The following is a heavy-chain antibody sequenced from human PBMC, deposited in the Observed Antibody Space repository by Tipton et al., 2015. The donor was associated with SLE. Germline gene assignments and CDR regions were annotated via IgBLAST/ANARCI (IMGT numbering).Heavy chain of an antibody. CDR3: ARGYYSGDDSA. CDR1: GFTFSAYS. J-gene: IGHJ4*02. V-gene: IGHV3-48*01. Sequence: SLRLSCAASGFTFSAYSMNWVRQAPGKGLEWISYISSSSDTIYYADSVNGRFTISRDNARNSLYLQMNSLRAEDTAVYYCARGYYSGDDSAWGQGTLVTVSS. CDR2: ISSSSDTI. D-gene: IGHD5-12*01.